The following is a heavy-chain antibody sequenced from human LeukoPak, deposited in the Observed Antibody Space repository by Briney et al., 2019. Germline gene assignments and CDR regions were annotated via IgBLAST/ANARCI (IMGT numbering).Heavy chain of an antibody. CDR1: GGTFSSYA. CDR2: IIPIFGTA. V-gene: IGHV1-69*05. J-gene: IGHJ5*02. Sequence: SVKVSCKASGGTFSSYAISWVRQAPGQGLEWMGGIIPIFGTANYAQKFQGRVTITTDESTSTAYMELSSLRSEDTAVYYCAREAGLLYRWFDPWGQGTLVTVSS. CDR3: AREAGLLYRWFDP. D-gene: IGHD4-11*01.